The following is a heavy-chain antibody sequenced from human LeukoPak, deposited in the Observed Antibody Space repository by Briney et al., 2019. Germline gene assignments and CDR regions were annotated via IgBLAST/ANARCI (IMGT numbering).Heavy chain of an antibody. CDR3: ASVRPGSTTNGNYGMDV. CDR1: GLTFSSYW. V-gene: IGHV3-74*01. J-gene: IGHJ6*02. CDR2: INSDGSST. D-gene: IGHD2-2*01. Sequence: TGGSLRLSCAASGLTFSSYWMHWVRQAPGKGLVWVSRINSDGSSTSYADSVKGRLTVSRDNAKNTLYLQMNSLRAEDTAVYYCASVRPGSTTNGNYGMDVWGQGTTVTVSS.